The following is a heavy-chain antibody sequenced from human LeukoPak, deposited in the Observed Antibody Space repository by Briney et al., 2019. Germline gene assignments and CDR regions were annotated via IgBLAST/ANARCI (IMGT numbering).Heavy chain of an antibody. CDR3: ARVESMVVVDSYFDY. D-gene: IGHD3-22*01. CDR1: GFSLSSYA. V-gene: IGHV3-30*04. Sequence: GGSLRLSCGASGFSLSSYAFYWVRRAPGKGLEWVAVISYDGSNKYYADSVKGRFTISRDNSKNTLYLQMNSLRAEDTAVYYWARVESMVVVDSYFDYWGQGTLVTVSS. J-gene: IGHJ4*02. CDR2: ISYDGSNK.